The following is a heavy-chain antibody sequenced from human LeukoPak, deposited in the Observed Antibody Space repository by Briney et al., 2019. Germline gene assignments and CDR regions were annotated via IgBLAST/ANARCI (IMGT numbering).Heavy chain of an antibody. CDR3: ASSIAAAGTSFDY. D-gene: IGHD6-13*01. J-gene: IGHJ4*02. CDR1: GGSISSGDYY. CDR2: IYYSGST. V-gene: IGHV4-30-4*01. Sequence: SETLSLTCTVSGGSISSGDYYWSWIRQPPGKGLEWIGYIYYSGSTCYNPSLKSRVTISVDTSKNQFSLKLSSVTAADTAVYYCASSIAAAGTSFDYWGQGTLVTVSS.